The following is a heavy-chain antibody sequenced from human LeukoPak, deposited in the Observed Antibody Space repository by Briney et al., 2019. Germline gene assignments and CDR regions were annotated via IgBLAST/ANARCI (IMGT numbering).Heavy chain of an antibody. J-gene: IGHJ4*02. CDR2: INHSGST. V-gene: IGHV4-34*01. D-gene: IGHD3-3*01. CDR1: GGSFSGYY. CDR3: ARMVSQGYDFWSGYYHLYFDY. Sequence: SETLSLTCAVYGGSFSGYYWSWIRQPPGKGLEWIGEINHSGSTNYNPSLESRVTISVDTSKNQFSLKLSSVTAADTAVYYCARMVSQGYDFWSGYYHLYFDYWGQGTLVTVSS.